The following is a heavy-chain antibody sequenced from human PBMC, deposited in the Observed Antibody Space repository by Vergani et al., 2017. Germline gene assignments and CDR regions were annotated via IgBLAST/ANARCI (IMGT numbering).Heavy chain of an antibody. CDR1: GFTFSHYS. D-gene: IGHD2-21*02. CDR3: TRDAVTIWEHIVVVTAPPVYYYYYYGMDV. J-gene: IGHJ6*02. V-gene: IGHV3-21*01. Sequence: EVQMVESGGGLVKPGGSLRLSCVASGFTFSHYSMNWVRQAPGKGLEWVSSISGNNDDVYYADSVKGRFTISRDNAKNSLYLDMSSLRAEDTAVYYCTRDAVTIWEHIVVVTAPPVYYYYYYGMDVWGQGTTVTVSS. CDR2: ISGNNDDV.